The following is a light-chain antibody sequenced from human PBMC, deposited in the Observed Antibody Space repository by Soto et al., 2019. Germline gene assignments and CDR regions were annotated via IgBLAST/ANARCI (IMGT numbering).Light chain of an antibody. CDR2: RNN. CDR3: AAWDDSLRGVV. Sequence: QSVLTQPPSASGTPGQRVTISCSGSLSNIGSNFIYWYQQLPGSAPKLLFNRNNERPSGVPDRFSGSKSGTSASLAISGLRSEDEADYHCAAWDDSLRGVVFGGGTKLTVL. CDR1: LSNIGSNF. V-gene: IGLV1-47*01. J-gene: IGLJ2*01.